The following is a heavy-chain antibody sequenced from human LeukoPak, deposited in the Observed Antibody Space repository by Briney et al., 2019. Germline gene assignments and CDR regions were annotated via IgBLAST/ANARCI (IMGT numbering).Heavy chain of an antibody. CDR2: IYYSGST. D-gene: IGHD3-22*01. Sequence: SETLSLTCTVSGGSISSYYWGWLRQPPGKGLKWFGCIYYSGSTNYNRSLKSRVTISVDTSKSQFSLKLSSVTAADTIVYYCARVPASRYYYDSSGYYYYFDYWGQGTLVTVSS. J-gene: IGHJ4*02. V-gene: IGHV4-59*01. CDR1: GGSISSYY. CDR3: ARVPASRYYYDSSGYYYYFDY.